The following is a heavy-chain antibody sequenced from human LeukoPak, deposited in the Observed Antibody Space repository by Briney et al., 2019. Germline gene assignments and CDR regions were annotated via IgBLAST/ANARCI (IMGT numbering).Heavy chain of an antibody. Sequence: SVTVSCKAYGGTFSSYAISWVRQAPGQGLEWMGRIIPIFGTANYAQKFRGRVTIITDESTSTAYMELSSLRSEDTAVYYCARQLLKRITGTTLQNWFDPWGQGTVVTVSS. CDR1: GGTFSSYA. V-gene: IGHV1-69*05. CDR3: ARQLLKRITGTTLQNWFDP. CDR2: IIPIFGTA. D-gene: IGHD1-7*01. J-gene: IGHJ5*02.